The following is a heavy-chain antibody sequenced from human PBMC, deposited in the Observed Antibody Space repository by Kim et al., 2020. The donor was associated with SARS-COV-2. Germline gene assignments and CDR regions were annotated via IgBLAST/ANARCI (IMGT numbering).Heavy chain of an antibody. CDR1: GYTFTSYA. D-gene: IGHD2-2*01. CDR3: ARRYCSSTSCYVPYYGMDV. CDR2: INTNTGNP. J-gene: IGHJ6*02. V-gene: IGHV7-4-1*02. Sequence: ASVKVSCKASGYTFTSYAMNWVRQAPGQGLEWMGWINTNTGNPTYAQGFTGRFVFSLDTSVSTAYLQISSLKAEDTAVYYCARRYCSSTSCYVPYYGMDVWGQGTTVTVSS.